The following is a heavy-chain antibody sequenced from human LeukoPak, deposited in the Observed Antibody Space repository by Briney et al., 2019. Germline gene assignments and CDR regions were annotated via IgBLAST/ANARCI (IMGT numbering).Heavy chain of an antibody. V-gene: IGHV4-59*08. CDR3: ARHDYVWGSTFDY. CDR2: IYSSGST. Sequence: PSETLSLTCTVSGGSISSYYGSWIRKPPGKGLELIGYIYSSGSTNYNPSLKSRVNISVDTSKTQFSLKLSSVTAADTAVYYCARHDYVWGSTFDYWGQGTLVTVSS. D-gene: IGHD3-16*01. CDR1: GGSISSYY. J-gene: IGHJ4*02.